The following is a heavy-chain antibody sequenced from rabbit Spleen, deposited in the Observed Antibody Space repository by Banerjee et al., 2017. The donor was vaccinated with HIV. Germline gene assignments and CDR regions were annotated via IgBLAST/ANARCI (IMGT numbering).Heavy chain of an antibody. V-gene: IGHV1S40*01. D-gene: IGHD8-1*01. CDR2: IYIGDGNT. Sequence: EESGGGLVKPGASLTLTCTASGFSLSNIYYMCWVRQAPGKGLEWIACIYIGDGNTYYASWAKGRFTISKTSSTTVTLQMTSLTVADTATYFCARDTGSSFSSYGMDLWGPGTLVTVS. CDR3: ARDTGSSFSSYGMDL. J-gene: IGHJ6*01. CDR1: GFSLSNIYY.